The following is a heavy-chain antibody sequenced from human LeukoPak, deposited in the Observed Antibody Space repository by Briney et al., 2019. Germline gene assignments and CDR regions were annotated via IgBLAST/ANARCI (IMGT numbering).Heavy chain of an antibody. J-gene: IGHJ1*01. Sequence: ASVKDSCKASGYTFTGYYMHWVRQAPGQGLEWMGWINPNSGGTNYAQKFQGRVTMTRDTSINTAYMEMSRLRSDDTAVYYCARGGSLRFQHWGQGALVTVSS. CDR3: ARGGSLRFQH. D-gene: IGHD3-16*01. CDR1: GYTFTGYY. CDR2: INPNSGGT. V-gene: IGHV1-2*02.